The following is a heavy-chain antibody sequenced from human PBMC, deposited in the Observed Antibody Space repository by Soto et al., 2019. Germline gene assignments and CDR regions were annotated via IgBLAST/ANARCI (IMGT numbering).Heavy chain of an antibody. D-gene: IGHD3-3*01. CDR3: ARRNLSFDYWSGQELDGFDS. CDR2: ISYSGST. J-gene: IGHJ5*01. V-gene: IGHV4-39*01. Sequence: SETLSLTCTVSGGSISSDSYYWGWIRQSPEKGLEWIASISYSGSTYYNASLKSRVTISVDTSKNEFSLRLTSVTPSDTAVYYCARRNLSFDYWSGQELDGFDSWGPGTLVTVSS. CDR1: GGSISSDSYY.